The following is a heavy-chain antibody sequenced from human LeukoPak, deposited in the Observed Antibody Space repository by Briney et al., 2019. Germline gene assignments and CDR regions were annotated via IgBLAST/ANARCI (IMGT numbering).Heavy chain of an antibody. D-gene: IGHD1-26*01. J-gene: IGHJ6*03. CDR3: TTDGTVRATLGYYYMDV. CDR2: IKSKTDGGTT. V-gene: IGHV3-15*01. Sequence: GGSLRLSCAASGFTFSNAWMSWVRQAPGKGLEWVGRIKSKTDGGTTDYAAPVKGRFTISRDDSKNTLYLQMNSLKTEDTAVYYCTTDGTVRATLGYYYMDVWGKGTTVTVSS. CDR1: GFTFSNAW.